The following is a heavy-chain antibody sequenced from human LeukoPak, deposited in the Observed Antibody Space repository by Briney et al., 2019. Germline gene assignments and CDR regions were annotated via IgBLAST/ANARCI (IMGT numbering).Heavy chain of an antibody. Sequence: PGGSLRLSCAASGFTFSSYAMHWVRQAPGKGLEWVAVISYDGSNKYYADSVKGRFTISRDNSKNTLYLQMNSLRAEDTAVYYCARDSGGNDPLGYWGQGTLVTVSS. CDR3: ARDSGGNDPLGY. D-gene: IGHD4-23*01. CDR2: ISYDGSNK. J-gene: IGHJ4*02. V-gene: IGHV3-30-3*01. CDR1: GFTFSSYA.